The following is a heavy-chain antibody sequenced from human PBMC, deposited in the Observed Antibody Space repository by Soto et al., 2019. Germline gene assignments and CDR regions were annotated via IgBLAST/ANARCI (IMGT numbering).Heavy chain of an antibody. CDR1: GGSISSSSYY. CDR3: ARLGSGWYIDY. V-gene: IGHV4-39*01. Sequence: QLQLQESGPGLVKPSETLSLTCTVSGGSISSSSYYWGWIRQPPGKGLEWIGSIYYSGSTYYNPSLKSRVTISVDTSKNQFSLKLSSVTAADTAVYYCARLGSGWYIDYWGQGTLVTVSS. D-gene: IGHD6-19*01. CDR2: IYYSGST. J-gene: IGHJ4*02.